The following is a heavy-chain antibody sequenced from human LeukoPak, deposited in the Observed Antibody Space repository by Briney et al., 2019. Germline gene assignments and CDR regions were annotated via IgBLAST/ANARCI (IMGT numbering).Heavy chain of an antibody. D-gene: IGHD2-15*01. J-gene: IGHJ5*02. V-gene: IGHV4-59*01. CDR2: IYYSGST. CDR1: GGSISSYY. CDR3: ARDEGEGSGFDP. Sequence: SDTLSLTCTFSGGSISSYYWSWIRQPPGKGLEWMGYIYYSGSTNYNPSLKSRVTISVDTSKKQFSLKLSSVSAPDTAVYFCARDEGEGSGFDPGGQGTLVTVSP.